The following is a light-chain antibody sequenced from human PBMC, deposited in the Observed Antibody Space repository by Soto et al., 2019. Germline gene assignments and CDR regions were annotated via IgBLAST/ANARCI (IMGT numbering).Light chain of an antibody. Sequence: HSVLTQPPSASGTPGQRVTISCSGSSSNMGSNIVNRYQQLPGAAPKLLIYSKDQRPSGVPDRFSGSKSGTSASLAISGLQSEDEADYYCAAWDDSLNGVVFGGGTKLTVL. CDR2: SKD. V-gene: IGLV1-44*01. CDR3: AAWDDSLNGVV. J-gene: IGLJ2*01. CDR1: SSNMGSNI.